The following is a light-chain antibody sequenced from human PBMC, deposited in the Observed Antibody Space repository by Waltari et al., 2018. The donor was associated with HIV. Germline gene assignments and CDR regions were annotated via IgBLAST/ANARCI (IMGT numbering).Light chain of an antibody. CDR2: KDT. Sequence: SFELTQPPSVSVSPGQTARITCSGDALAKQYTYWYQQKPGQAPVVVIYKDTERPSAIPERFSGSSSGTTVTLTSSGVQSEDEADYYCQSADTGGTRVFGPGTKVTVL. J-gene: IGLJ1*01. V-gene: IGLV3-25*03. CDR3: QSADTGGTRV. CDR1: ALAKQY.